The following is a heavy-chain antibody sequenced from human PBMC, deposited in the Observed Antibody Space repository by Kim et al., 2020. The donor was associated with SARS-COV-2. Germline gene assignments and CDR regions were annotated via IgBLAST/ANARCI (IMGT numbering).Heavy chain of an antibody. Sequence: SETLSLTCTVSGGSISSYYWSWIRQPPGKGLEWIGYIYYSGSTNYNPSLKSRVTISVDTSKNQFSLKLSSVTAADTAVYYCARGSYPSSTYYDILTGYYREDRYYFDYWGQGTLVTVSS. V-gene: IGHV4-59*01. D-gene: IGHD3-9*01. CDR1: GGSISSYY. CDR3: ARGSYPSSTYYDILTGYYREDRYYFDY. CDR2: IYYSGST. J-gene: IGHJ4*02.